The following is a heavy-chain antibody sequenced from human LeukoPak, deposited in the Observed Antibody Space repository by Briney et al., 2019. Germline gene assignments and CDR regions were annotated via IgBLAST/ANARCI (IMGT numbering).Heavy chain of an antibody. V-gene: IGHV3-53*01. J-gene: IGHJ1*01. CDR2: IYSGGST. D-gene: IGHD3-22*01. Sequence: GGSLRLSCAASGFTVSSNYMSWVRQAPGKGLEWVSVIYSGGSTYYADSVKGRFTISRDNSKNTLYLQMYSLRAEDTAVYYCAREEYYYDSSGYSMWYFQHWGQGTLVTVSS. CDR1: GFTVSSNY. CDR3: AREEYYYDSSGYSMWYFQH.